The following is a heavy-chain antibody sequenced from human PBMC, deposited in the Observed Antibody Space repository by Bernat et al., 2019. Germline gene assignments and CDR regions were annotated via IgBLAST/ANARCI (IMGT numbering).Heavy chain of an antibody. CDR1: GFTFSSYS. D-gene: IGHD2-8*02. Sequence: EVQLVESGGGLVKPGGSLRLSCAASGFTFSSYSMNWVRQAPGKGLEWVSSISSSSSYIYYADSVKGRFTISGDNAKNSLYLQMNSLRAEDTAVYYCARDTPRGCTGGVCKSYYYYYYMDVWGKGTTVTVSS. V-gene: IGHV3-21*01. J-gene: IGHJ6*03. CDR3: ARDTPRGCTGGVCKSYYYYYYMDV. CDR2: ISSSSSYI.